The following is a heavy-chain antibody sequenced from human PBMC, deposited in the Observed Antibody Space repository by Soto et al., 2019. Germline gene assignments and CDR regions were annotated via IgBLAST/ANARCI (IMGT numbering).Heavy chain of an antibody. Sequence: QVQLQQWGAGLLKPSETLSVTCAVYGGSLSGYYWSWIRQPPGKGLEWIGEINHSGSTNYNPSLKSRVTISVDTSKNQFSLKLSSVTAADTAVYYCLRGRRPPFHLDYWGQGTLVTVSS. V-gene: IGHV4-34*01. CDR2: INHSGST. J-gene: IGHJ4*02. CDR1: GGSLSGYY. CDR3: LRGRRPPFHLDY.